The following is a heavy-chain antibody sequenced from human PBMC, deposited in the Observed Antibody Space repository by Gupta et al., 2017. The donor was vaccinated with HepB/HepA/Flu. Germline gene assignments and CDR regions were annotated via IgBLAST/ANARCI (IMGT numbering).Heavy chain of an antibody. D-gene: IGHD5-24*01. CDR1: GYRFTNYW. Sequence: EVQLVQSGAEVKKPGESLKISCQASGYRFTNYWIAWVRQMPGKGLEWMGIIYPGDSDTRYSPSFQGQVTISADKSITTAYLQWNRLKASDTAMYYCAANLRDGYIRLNYYDYWGQGTLVTVSS. CDR3: AANLRDGYIRLNYYDY. J-gene: IGHJ4*02. V-gene: IGHV5-51*01. CDR2: IYPGDSDT.